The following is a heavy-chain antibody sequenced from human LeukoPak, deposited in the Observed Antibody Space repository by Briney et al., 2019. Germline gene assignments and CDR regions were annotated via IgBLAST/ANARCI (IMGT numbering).Heavy chain of an antibody. D-gene: IGHD3-22*01. J-gene: IGHJ4*02. CDR3: ARGSYYDSMGSDFDY. CDR2: INSDGSST. V-gene: IGHV3-74*01. CDR1: GFTFSSYW. Sequence: GGSLRLSCAASGFTFSSYWMHWVRQAPGKGLVWVSRINSDGSSTSYADSVKGRFTISRDNAKNTLYLQMNSLRAEDTAVYYCARGSYYDSMGSDFDYWGQGTLVTVSS.